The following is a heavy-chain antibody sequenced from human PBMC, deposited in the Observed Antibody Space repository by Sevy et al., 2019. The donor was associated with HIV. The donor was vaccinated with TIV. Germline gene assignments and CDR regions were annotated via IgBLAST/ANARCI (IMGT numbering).Heavy chain of an antibody. CDR3: ARDAGYSTDWYPSDY. D-gene: IGHD6-19*01. V-gene: IGHV3-30-3*01. J-gene: IGHJ4*02. CDR2: ISYDGSSH. CDR1: EFMFSTYA. Sequence: GGSLRLSCAASEFMFSTYAMHWVRQAPGKGLEWVAVISYDGSSHYYADSVKGRFTISRDNSKNTLFLQLNSLRLEATAFYYCARDAGYSTDWYPSDYWGQGTLVTVSS.